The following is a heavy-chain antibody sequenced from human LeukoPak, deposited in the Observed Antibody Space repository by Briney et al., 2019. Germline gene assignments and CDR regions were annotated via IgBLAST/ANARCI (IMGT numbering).Heavy chain of an antibody. V-gene: IGHV3-30*18. J-gene: IGHJ4*02. CDR3: AKDQGYSYGSSSVDY. D-gene: IGHD5-18*01. CDR1: GFTFSSYG. CDR2: ISYDGSNK. Sequence: GGSLRLSCAASGFTFSSYGMHWVRQAPGKGLEWVAVISYDGSNKYYADSVKGRFTISRDNSKSTLYLQMNSLRAEDTAVYYCAKDQGYSYGSSSVDYWGQGTLVTVSS.